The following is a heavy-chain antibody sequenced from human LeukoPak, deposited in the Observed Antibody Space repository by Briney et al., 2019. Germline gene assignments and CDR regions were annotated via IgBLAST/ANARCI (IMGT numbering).Heavy chain of an antibody. CDR1: GGSISSSSYY. V-gene: IGHV4-39*01. Sequence: PSETLSLTCTVSGGSISSSSYYWGWIRQPPGKGLEWIGSIYYSGSTYYNPSLKSRVTISVDTSKNQFSLKLSSVTAADTAVYYCASTYYDFWSGYFDDWGQGTLVTVSS. CDR3: ASTYYDFWSGYFDD. D-gene: IGHD3-3*01. J-gene: IGHJ4*02. CDR2: IYYSGST.